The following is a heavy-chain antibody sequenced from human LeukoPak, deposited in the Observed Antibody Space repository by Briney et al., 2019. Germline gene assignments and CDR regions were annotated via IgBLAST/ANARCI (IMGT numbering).Heavy chain of an antibody. Sequence: PGGSLRLSCAASGFTFSSYAMSWVRQAPGKGLEWVSAISGSGGSTYYAGSVRGRFTISRDNSKNTLYLQMNSLRAEDTAVYYCAKERMYYDFWSGYYLPSGWFDPWGQGTLVTVSS. V-gene: IGHV3-23*01. CDR3: AKERMYYDFWSGYYLPSGWFDP. CDR2: ISGSGGST. CDR1: GFTFSSYA. D-gene: IGHD3-3*01. J-gene: IGHJ5*02.